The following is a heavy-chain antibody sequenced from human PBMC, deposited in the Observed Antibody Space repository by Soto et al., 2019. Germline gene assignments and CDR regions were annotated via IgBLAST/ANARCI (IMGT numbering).Heavy chain of an antibody. D-gene: IGHD2-8*01. CDR3: ARAFCTNGVCYYCFDY. CDR1: GFTFGTYA. Sequence: GGSLRLSCAASGFTFGTYAMHWARQAPGKGLEWVAVIYYDGSNRYYGDAVKGRFTISRDNSKSTLYLQMSSLRAEDTAVYYCARAFCTNGVCYYCFDYWGHGTRVTVSS. J-gene: IGHJ4*01. V-gene: IGHV3-33*01. CDR2: IYYDGSNR.